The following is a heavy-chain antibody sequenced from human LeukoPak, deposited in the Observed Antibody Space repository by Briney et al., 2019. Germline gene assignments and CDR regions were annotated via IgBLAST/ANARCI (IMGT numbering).Heavy chain of an antibody. CDR3: ARWLHCQDF. Sequence: QTWGSLSLSCAASGFTFSDFYMSWVRQAPGKGLEWVANINKDGREEKYVDSEKGRFTISRDNAKNSLYLQMSSLRADGTAVYYCARWLHCQDFSGRGTRVTVSS. D-gene: IGHD5-12*01. J-gene: IGHJ4*02. CDR1: GFTFSDFY. CDR2: INKDGREE. V-gene: IGHV3-7*03.